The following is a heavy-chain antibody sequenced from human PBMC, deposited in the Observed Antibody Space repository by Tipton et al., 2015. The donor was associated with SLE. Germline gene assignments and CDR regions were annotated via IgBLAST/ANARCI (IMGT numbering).Heavy chain of an antibody. Sequence: LRLSCTVSGGSISSYYWSWIRQPPGKGLEWIGYIYYSGSTNYNPSLKSRVTISVDTSKNQFSLKLSSVTAADTAVYYCARGGGDKDWFDPWGQGTLVTVSS. CDR1: GGSISSYY. D-gene: IGHD2-21*01. J-gene: IGHJ5*02. CDR2: IYYSGST. CDR3: ARGGGDKDWFDP. V-gene: IGHV4-59*12.